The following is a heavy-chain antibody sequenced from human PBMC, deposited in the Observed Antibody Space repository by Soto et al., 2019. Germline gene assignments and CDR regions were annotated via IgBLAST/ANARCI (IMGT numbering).Heavy chain of an antibody. CDR3: AKDAAEPDWLVVMDEYYYYGMDV. J-gene: IGHJ6*02. CDR2: ISYDGSNK. CDR1: GFTFSSYG. V-gene: IGHV3-30*18. Sequence: QVQLVESGGGVVQPGRSLRLSCAASGFTFSSYGMHWVRQAPGKGLEWVAVISYDGSNKYYADSVKGRFTISRDNSKNTLYLQMNSLRAEDTAVYYCAKDAAEPDWLVVMDEYYYYGMDVWGQGTTVTVSS. D-gene: IGHD3-22*01.